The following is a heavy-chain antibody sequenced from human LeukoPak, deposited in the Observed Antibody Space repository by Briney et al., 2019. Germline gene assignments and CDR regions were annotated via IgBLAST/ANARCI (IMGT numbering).Heavy chain of an antibody. Sequence: GGSLRLSCAASGFTFSSYWMHWVRQAPGKGLVWVSRINSDGSTTSSADSVKGRVTISRDNAKNTVYLQMNSLRSDDTAVYYCARDRGRYSCSGGSCYSRGSFSVWGKGTTVTISS. J-gene: IGHJ6*04. CDR3: ARDRGRYSCSGGSCYSRGSFSV. V-gene: IGHV3-74*01. D-gene: IGHD2-15*01. CDR2: INSDGSTT. CDR1: GFTFSSYW.